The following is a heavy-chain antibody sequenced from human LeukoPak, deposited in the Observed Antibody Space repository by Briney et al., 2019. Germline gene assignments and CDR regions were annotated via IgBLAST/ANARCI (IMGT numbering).Heavy chain of an antibody. Sequence: SETLSLTCAVYGGSFSGYYWSWIRQPPGKGREWIGEINHSGSTNYNPSLKSRVTISVDTSKNQFSLKLSSVTAADTAVYYCARGAGTAFMDVWGKGTTVTVSS. CDR2: INHSGST. D-gene: IGHD2-21*02. CDR1: GGSFSGYY. CDR3: ARGAGTAFMDV. J-gene: IGHJ6*04. V-gene: IGHV4-34*01.